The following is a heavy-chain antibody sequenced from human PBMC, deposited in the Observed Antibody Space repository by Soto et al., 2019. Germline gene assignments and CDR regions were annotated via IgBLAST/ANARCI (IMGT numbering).Heavy chain of an antibody. V-gene: IGHV3-21*01. CDR1: GFSFSNYV. J-gene: IGHJ5*02. Sequence: EVQLVESGGGLVKPGGSLRLSCAASGFSFSNYVMNWVRQAPGTGLEWVSSISSSSSDISYADSVKGRFTISRDNAKNSVYLQMNSLRAEDTAVYYCARSDCTSTSCYVVWFDPWGQGNLVTVSS. D-gene: IGHD2-2*01. CDR2: ISSSSSDI. CDR3: ARSDCTSTSCYVVWFDP.